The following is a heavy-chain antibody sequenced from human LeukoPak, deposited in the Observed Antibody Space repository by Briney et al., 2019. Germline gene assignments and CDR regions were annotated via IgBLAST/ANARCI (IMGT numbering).Heavy chain of an antibody. D-gene: IGHD6-13*01. J-gene: IGHJ4*02. V-gene: IGHV1-2*02. CDR3: ARDSALSRKSSSCVGY. CDR1: GYTFTGYY. CDR2: INPNSGGT. Sequence: ASVKVSCKASGYTFTGYYMHWVRQAPGQGLEWMGWINPNSGGTNYAQKFQGRVTMTRDTSISTAYMELSRLRSDDTAVYYCARDSALSRKSSSCVGYWGQGTLVTVSS.